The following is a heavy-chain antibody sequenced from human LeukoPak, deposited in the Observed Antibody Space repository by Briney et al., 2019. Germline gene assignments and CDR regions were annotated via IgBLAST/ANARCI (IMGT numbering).Heavy chain of an antibody. CDR3: ARAQSSSSPLDY. J-gene: IGHJ4*02. D-gene: IGHD6-6*01. CDR2: ISSSSSYI. V-gene: IGHV3-21*01. Sequence: GGSLRLSCAASGFTFSSYSMNWVRQAPGKGLEWVSSISSSSSYIYYADSVKGRFTISRDNSKNTLYLQMNSLRAEDTAVYYCARAQSSSSPLDYWGQGTLVTVSS. CDR1: GFTFSSYS.